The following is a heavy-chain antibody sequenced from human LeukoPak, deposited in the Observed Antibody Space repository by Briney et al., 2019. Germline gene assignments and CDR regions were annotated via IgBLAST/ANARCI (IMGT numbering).Heavy chain of an antibody. CDR3: TRDSGRFRLDY. J-gene: IGHJ4*02. CDR1: EFSVGSNY. V-gene: IGHV3-7*01. CDR2: INEDGSEK. Sequence: GGSLRLSCAASEFSVGSNYMTWVRQAPGKGLEWVASINEDGSEKYYVDSVKGRFTVSRDNAKNSLYLQLNSLRVEDTAVYYCTRDSGRFRLDYWGQGILVTVSS. D-gene: IGHD6-19*01.